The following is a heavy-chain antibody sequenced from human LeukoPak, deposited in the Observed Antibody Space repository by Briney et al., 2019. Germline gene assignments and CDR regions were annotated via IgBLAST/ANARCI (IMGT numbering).Heavy chain of an antibody. D-gene: IGHD3-10*01. J-gene: IGHJ4*02. CDR2: ISAYNGNT. V-gene: IGHV1-18*04. Sequence: ASVKVSCKASGDTCTGYYMHWVRQAPRQGLEWMGWISAYNGNTNYARKLQGRVTMTTDTSPSTAYIERRSLRSGDTAVYYCPREHGGGDYWGQGNLVTVSS. CDR3: PREHGGGDY. CDR1: GDTCTGYY.